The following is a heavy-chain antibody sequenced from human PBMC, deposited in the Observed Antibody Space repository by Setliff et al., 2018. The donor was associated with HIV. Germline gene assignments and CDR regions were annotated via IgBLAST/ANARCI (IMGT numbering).Heavy chain of an antibody. CDR2: INRSGST. CDR1: GGSFSGYY. J-gene: IGHJ4*02. V-gene: IGHV4-34*01. D-gene: IGHD3-22*01. CDR3: AKDRISQDSSGFYFDS. Sequence: SETLSLTCAVYGGSFSGYYWSWIRQPPGKGLEWIGEINRSGSTRYNPSLKSRVTISLDTSKNQFSLKLSSVTAADTAVYYCAKDRISQDSSGFYFDSWGQGNLVTVSS.